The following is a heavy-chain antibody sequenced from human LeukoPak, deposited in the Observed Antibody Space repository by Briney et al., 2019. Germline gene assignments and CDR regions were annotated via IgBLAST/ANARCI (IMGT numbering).Heavy chain of an antibody. CDR1: GFTFSSCA. CDR3: AKGRAGGWNGGDR. CDR2: ISGGGGGTT. V-gene: IGHV3-23*01. D-gene: IGHD1-1*01. Sequence: PGGSLRLPCVVSGFTFSSCAMTWVRQAPGKGLEWVSAISGGGGGTTYYAESVKGRFTISGDNSKNTVYLQMHSLRAEDTAIYFCAKGRAGGWNGGDRWGQGTLVTVSS. J-gene: IGHJ5*02.